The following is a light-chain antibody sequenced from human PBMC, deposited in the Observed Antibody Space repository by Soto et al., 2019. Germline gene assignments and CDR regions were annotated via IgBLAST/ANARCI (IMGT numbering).Light chain of an antibody. Sequence: EIVLTQSPGTLSLSPGERATHSCRAIQSVSSSYLAWYQQKPGQAPRLLIYGASSRATGIPDRFSGSGSGRDFTLTISRLEPEDFAVYYCQQYGSSPRTFGQGTKVDIK. CDR1: QSVSSSY. CDR2: GAS. CDR3: QQYGSSPRT. V-gene: IGKV3-20*01. J-gene: IGKJ1*01.